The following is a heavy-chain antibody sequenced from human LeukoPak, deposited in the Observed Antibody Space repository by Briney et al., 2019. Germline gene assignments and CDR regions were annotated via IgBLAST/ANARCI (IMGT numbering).Heavy chain of an antibody. V-gene: IGHV4-59*01. J-gene: IGHJ4*02. CDR1: GGSISSYY. D-gene: IGHD3-22*01. CDR3: ARGSYYYDSSGYYPDY. Sequence: SETLSLTCTVSGGSISSYYWSWIRQPPGKGLEWIGYIYYSGSTNYNPSLKSRITISVDASKNQFSLKLSSVTAADTAVYYCARGSYYYDSSGYYPDYWGQGTLVTVSS. CDR2: IYYSGST.